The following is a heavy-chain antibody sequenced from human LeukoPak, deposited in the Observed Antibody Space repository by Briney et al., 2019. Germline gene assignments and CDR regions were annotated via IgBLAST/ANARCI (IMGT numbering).Heavy chain of an antibody. CDR1: GFTFSDYY. Sequence: PGGSLRLSCAASGFTFSDYYMSWIRQAPGKGLEWVSYISSSGSTIYYADSVKGRFTISRDNAKNSLYLQMNSLRAEDTAVDYCAGGNSGYDARGAIDHWGQGTLVTVSS. CDR2: ISSSGSTI. CDR3: AGGNSGYDARGAIDH. J-gene: IGHJ4*02. D-gene: IGHD5-12*01. V-gene: IGHV3-11*04.